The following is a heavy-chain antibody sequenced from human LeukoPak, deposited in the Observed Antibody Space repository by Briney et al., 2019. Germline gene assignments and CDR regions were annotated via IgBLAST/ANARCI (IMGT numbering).Heavy chain of an antibody. D-gene: IGHD3-22*01. Sequence: ASVKVSCKASGYTFTGYYMHWVRQAPGQGLEWMGRINPNSGGTNYAQKFQGRVTMTRDTSISTAYMELSRLGSDDTAVYYCAIPYYYDSSGYLRWNWFDPWGQGTLVTVSS. CDR3: AIPYYYDSSGYLRWNWFDP. CDR1: GYTFTGYY. J-gene: IGHJ5*02. CDR2: INPNSGGT. V-gene: IGHV1-2*06.